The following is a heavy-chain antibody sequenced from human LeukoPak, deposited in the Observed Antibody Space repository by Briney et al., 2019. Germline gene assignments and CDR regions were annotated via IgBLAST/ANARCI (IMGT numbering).Heavy chain of an antibody. CDR2: LYYSGST. CDR3: ASSSRRTNLVDY. CDR1: GGSISRSSYY. J-gene: IGHJ4*02. V-gene: IGHV4-39*01. D-gene: IGHD1-7*01. Sequence: SETLSLTCTVSGGSISRSSYYWGWIRQPPGKGLEWIGSLYYSGSTSYNPSLKSRVTISVDTSKNQFSLKLSSVTAADTAVYYCASSSRRTNLVDYWGQGTLVTVSS.